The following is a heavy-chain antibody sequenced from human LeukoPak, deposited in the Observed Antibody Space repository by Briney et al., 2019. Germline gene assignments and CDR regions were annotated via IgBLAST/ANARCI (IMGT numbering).Heavy chain of an antibody. CDR3: VRGQLWSYYHDY. Sequence: GGSLRLSCAASGFTFSSYWLHWVRQAPGKGLVWVSRIKGDERSTNYTDSVKGRFTISRDNAKNTVYLEMNSLRAEDTTVYYCVRGQLWSYYHDYWGQGTLVTVSS. CDR1: GFTFSSYW. J-gene: IGHJ4*02. CDR2: IKGDERST. D-gene: IGHD5-18*01. V-gene: IGHV3-74*01.